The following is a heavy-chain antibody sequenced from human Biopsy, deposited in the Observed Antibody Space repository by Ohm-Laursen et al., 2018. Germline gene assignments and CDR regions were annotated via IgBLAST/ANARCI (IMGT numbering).Heavy chain of an antibody. V-gene: IGHV4-31*03. CDR1: GVSINGGRYY. CDR3: ARLGSGDYFPTFFDF. D-gene: IGHD5-12*01. J-gene: IGHJ4*02. Sequence: TLSLTCTVSGVSINGGRYYWNWIRPHPGKGLEWFGNIFYSANTYYNPSLKSRVTISVDTSKNQFSLKLSSVTAADTAVYYCARLGSGDYFPTFFDFWGQGALVTVSS. CDR2: IFYSANT.